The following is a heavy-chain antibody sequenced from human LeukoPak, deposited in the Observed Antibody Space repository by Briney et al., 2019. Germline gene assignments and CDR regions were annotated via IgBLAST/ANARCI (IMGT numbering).Heavy chain of an antibody. V-gene: IGHV4-34*01. Sequence: PSETLSLTCAVYGGSFSGYYWSWIRQPPGKGLEWIGEINHSGSTNYNPSLKSRVTISVDTPKNQFSLKLSSVTAADTAVYYCASGYCSSTSCSRRGPDYYYYGMDVWGQGTTVTVSS. CDR1: GGSFSGYY. D-gene: IGHD2-2*01. CDR3: ASGYCSSTSCSRRGPDYYYYGMDV. CDR2: INHSGST. J-gene: IGHJ6*02.